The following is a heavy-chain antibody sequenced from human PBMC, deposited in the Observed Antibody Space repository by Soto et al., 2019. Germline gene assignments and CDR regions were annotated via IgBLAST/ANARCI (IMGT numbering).Heavy chain of an antibody. J-gene: IGHJ4*02. CDR2: IRYDGSNI. CDR1: GSIFRGYG. CDR3: AREGICGTTFRGYLDY. Sequence: QVQLVESGGGVVQPGRSLRLSCAASGSIFRGYGMHWVRQAPGKGLEWVAVIRYDGSNINYADSVMGRFTISRDNSKNTVDLEMKSLRAEGPAVYYCAREGICGTTFRGYLDYWGQGNLVTVSS. V-gene: IGHV3-33*01. D-gene: IGHD2-21*01.